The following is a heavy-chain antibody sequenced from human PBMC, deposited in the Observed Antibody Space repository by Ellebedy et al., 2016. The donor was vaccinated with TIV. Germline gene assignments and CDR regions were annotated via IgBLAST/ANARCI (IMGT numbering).Heavy chain of an antibody. V-gene: IGHV1-58*01. D-gene: IGHD3-10*01. J-gene: IGHJ5*02. CDR3: AAVLSMVRGPRGWFDP. CDR2: IVVSNGNT. Sequence: AASVKVSCKASGFTFTSSAVQWVRQARGQRLEWIGWIVVSNGNTNYAQSFQERVTITRDMSTSTAYMELSSLRSEDTAVYYCAAVLSMVRGPRGWFDPWGQGTLVTVSS. CDR1: GFTFTSSA.